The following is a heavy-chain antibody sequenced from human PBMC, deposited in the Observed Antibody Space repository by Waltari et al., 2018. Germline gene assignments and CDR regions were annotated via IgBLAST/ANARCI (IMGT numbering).Heavy chain of an antibody. V-gene: IGHV1-69-2*01. Sequence: EVQLVQSGAEVKKPGATVKISCKVSGYTFTDYYMHWVQQAPGKGLEWMGLVDPEDGETIYAEKFQGRVTITADTSTDTAYMELSSLRSEDTAVYYCATLPPPTGLSDYYGMDVWGQGTTVTVSS. CDR1: GYTFTDYY. J-gene: IGHJ6*02. CDR2: VDPEDGET. D-gene: IGHD3-9*01. CDR3: ATLPPPTGLSDYYGMDV.